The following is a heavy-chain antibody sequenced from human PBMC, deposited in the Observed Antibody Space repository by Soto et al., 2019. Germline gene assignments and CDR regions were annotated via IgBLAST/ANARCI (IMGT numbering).Heavy chain of an antibody. CDR3: AREGYYDSSGLFDY. Sequence: GASVKVSCKASGYTFTSYAMHWVRQAPGQRLEWMGWINADNGNTKYSQKFQGRVTITRDTSASTAYMELSSLRSEDTAVYYCAREGYYDSSGLFDYWGQGTLVTVSS. CDR2: INADNGNT. D-gene: IGHD3-22*01. V-gene: IGHV1-3*01. J-gene: IGHJ4*02. CDR1: GYTFTSYA.